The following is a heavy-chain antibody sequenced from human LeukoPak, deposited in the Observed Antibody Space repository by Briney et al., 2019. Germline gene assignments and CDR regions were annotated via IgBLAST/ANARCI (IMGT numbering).Heavy chain of an antibody. CDR3: ARHCSGGSCYSGEYYMDV. CDR1: GGTFSSYA. V-gene: IGHV1-69*13. D-gene: IGHD2-15*01. CDR2: IIPIFGTA. J-gene: IGHJ6*03. Sequence: SVKVSCKASGGTFSSYAISWVRQAPGQGLEWMGGIIPIFGTANYAQKFQGRVTITADESTSTAYMELSSLRSEDTAAYYCARHCSGGSCYSGEYYMDVWGKGTTVTVSS.